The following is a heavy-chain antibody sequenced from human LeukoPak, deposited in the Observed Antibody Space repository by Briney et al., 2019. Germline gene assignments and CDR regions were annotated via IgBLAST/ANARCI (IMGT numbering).Heavy chain of an antibody. Sequence: PGGSLRLSCAASGFTVSSNYMTWVGQAPGKGLEWVSIIYSGGSTSYADSVKGRFTISRDNSKNTLYLQMNSLRAEDTAVYYCARDVVGATYFDWGQGTLVTVSS. J-gene: IGHJ4*02. V-gene: IGHV3-53*01. CDR1: GFTVSSNY. D-gene: IGHD1-26*01. CDR2: IYSGGST. CDR3: ARDVVGATYFD.